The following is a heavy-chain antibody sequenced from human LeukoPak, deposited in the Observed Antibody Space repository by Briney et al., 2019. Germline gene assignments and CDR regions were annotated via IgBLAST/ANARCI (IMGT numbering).Heavy chain of an antibody. CDR2: IYHSGST. D-gene: IGHD6-13*01. V-gene: IGHV4-59*12. Sequence: SETLSLTCTVSGGSISSYYWSWIRQPPGKGLEWIGYIYHSGSTYYNPSLKSRVTISVDRSKNQFSLKLSSVTAAGTAVYYCVRVLAAAGTPSMTGSGPGDAFDIWGQGTMVTVSS. CDR1: GGSISSYY. CDR3: VRVLAAAGTPSMTGSGPGDAFDI. J-gene: IGHJ3*02.